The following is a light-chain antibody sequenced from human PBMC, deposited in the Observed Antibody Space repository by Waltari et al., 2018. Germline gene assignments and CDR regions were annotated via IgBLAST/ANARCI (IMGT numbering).Light chain of an antibody. CDR1: QDISKN. CDR2: GAS. J-gene: IGKJ4*01. Sequence: DLQMTQSPSSLFASVGDSVSITCQASQDISKNLHWFQQKPGKAPNLLIYGASSLHTGVPSRFSGSKSGTHFTFTISSLQPEDIATYYCLQYHTFPLTFGGGTKVEIK. CDR3: LQYHTFPLT. V-gene: IGKV1-33*01.